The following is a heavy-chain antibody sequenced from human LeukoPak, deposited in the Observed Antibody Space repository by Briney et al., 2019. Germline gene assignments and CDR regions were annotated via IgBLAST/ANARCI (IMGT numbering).Heavy chain of an antibody. CDR2: TSQDGSQK. CDR3: VRSKVVAEAGKSWFDP. V-gene: IGHV3-7*01. CDR1: GFSFNKYW. J-gene: IGHJ5*01. D-gene: IGHD6-19*01. Sequence: GGSLRLSCAASGFSFNKYWMNWVRQAPGKGLEWVATTSQDGSQKYLADFVKGRFTISRDNGRNSLYLQMSSLRGDDTAIYYCVRSKVVAEAGKSWFDPWGQGTRVTVTS.